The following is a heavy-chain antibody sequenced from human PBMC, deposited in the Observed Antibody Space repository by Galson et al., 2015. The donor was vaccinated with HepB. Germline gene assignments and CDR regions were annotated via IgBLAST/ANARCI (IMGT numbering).Heavy chain of an antibody. V-gene: IGHV1-18*04. Sequence: SVKVSCKASGYTFTSNGISWVRQTPRQGLEWLGWISGYGGNTKYAQKYQGRITLTRDTSTSTAYVELRSLRSDDTAVYYCARDRDYRFDYWGQGTLVTVSS. D-gene: IGHD4/OR15-4a*01. CDR1: GYTFTSNG. CDR2: ISGYGGNT. CDR3: ARDRDYRFDY. J-gene: IGHJ4*02.